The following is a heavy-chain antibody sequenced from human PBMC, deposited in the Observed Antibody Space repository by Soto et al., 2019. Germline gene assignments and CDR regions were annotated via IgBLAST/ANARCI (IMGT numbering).Heavy chain of an antibody. Sequence: EVQLVESGGGLIQPGGSLRLSCAASGFTVSSNYMSWVRQAPGKGLEWVSFIYRGGSTYYADSVKGRFTISRDNSKYTLYLQMNSLRAEDTAVYYCARGVGGYEHLWYFDYWGQGTLVTVSS. J-gene: IGHJ4*02. V-gene: IGHV3-53*01. CDR2: IYRGGST. D-gene: IGHD5-12*01. CDR1: GFTVSSNY. CDR3: ARGVGGYEHLWYFDY.